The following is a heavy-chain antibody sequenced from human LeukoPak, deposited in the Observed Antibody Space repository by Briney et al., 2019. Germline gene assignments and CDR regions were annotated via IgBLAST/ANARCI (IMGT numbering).Heavy chain of an antibody. Sequence: ASVTVSCKASGYTFTSYDINWVRQATGQGLEWMGWMNPNSGNTGYAQKFQGRVTMTRNTSISTAYMELSSLRSEDTAVYYCARVRAARRNWFDPWGQGTLVTVSS. CDR3: ARVRAARRNWFDP. V-gene: IGHV1-8*01. CDR2: MNPNSGNT. J-gene: IGHJ5*02. CDR1: GYTFTSYD. D-gene: IGHD6-6*01.